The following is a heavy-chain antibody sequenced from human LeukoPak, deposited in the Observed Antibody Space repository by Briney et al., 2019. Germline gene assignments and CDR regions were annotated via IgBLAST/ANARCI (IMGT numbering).Heavy chain of an antibody. D-gene: IGHD5-24*01. J-gene: IGHJ4*02. Sequence: GGSLRLSCAASGFTFSSYAMHWVRQAPGKGLEYVSAISSNGGSTYYANSVKGRFTISRDNSKNTLYLRMGSLRAEDMAVYYCARGTARWPLNYWGQGTLVTVSS. CDR2: ISSNGGST. CDR3: ARGTARWPLNY. V-gene: IGHV3-64*01. CDR1: GFTFSSYA.